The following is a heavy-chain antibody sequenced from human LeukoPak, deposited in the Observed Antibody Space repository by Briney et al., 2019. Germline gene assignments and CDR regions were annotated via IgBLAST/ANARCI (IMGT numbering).Heavy chain of an antibody. D-gene: IGHD3-10*01. V-gene: IGHV3-23*01. CDR2: ISGRSETT. Sequence: GGSFRLSCAASGFTFSTYVMNWVRQAPGKGLEWVSTISGRSETTYYSDSVKGRFTISRDNPKNTLYLQMNSLRAEDTAVYYCANYVYDSGNRRFDHWGQETLVTVSS. CDR1: GFTFSTYV. CDR3: ANYVYDSGNRRFDH. J-gene: IGHJ4*02.